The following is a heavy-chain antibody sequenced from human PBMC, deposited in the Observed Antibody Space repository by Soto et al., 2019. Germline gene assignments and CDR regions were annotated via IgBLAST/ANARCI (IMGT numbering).Heavy chain of an antibody. CDR1: GYSFTSYW. D-gene: IGHD5-18*01. V-gene: IGHV5-51*01. CDR2: IYPGDSDT. Sequence: GESLKISCKGSGYSFTSYWIGWVRQMPGKGLEWMGIIYPGDSDTRYSPSFQGQVTISADKSISTAYLQWSSLKASDTAMYYCALLRYSYEAPPYYFDYWGQGTLVTVSS. CDR3: ALLRYSYEAPPYYFDY. J-gene: IGHJ4*02.